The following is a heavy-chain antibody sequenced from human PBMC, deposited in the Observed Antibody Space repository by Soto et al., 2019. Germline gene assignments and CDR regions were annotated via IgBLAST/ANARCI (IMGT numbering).Heavy chain of an antibody. CDR1: GGTFSSYA. D-gene: IGHD4-4*01. Sequence: QVQLVQSGAEVKKPGSSVKVACKASGGTFSSYAISWVRQAPGQGLEWMGGIIPIFGTANDAQKFQGRVTITADESTSTAYMELSSLRSEDTAVYYCARIRNYDSDYYYYGMYVWGHGTTVTVSS. CDR3: ARIRNYDSDYYYYGMYV. J-gene: IGHJ6*02. CDR2: IIPIFGTA. V-gene: IGHV1-69*01.